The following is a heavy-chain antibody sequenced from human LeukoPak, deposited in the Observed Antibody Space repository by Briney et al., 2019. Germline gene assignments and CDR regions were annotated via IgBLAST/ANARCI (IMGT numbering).Heavy chain of an antibody. Sequence: GGSLRLSCAASGFTFSSYEMNWVRQAPGKGLEWVSYISSSGSTIYYADSVKGRFTISRDTSKNTLYLQMSGLRAEDTAVYYCARGPGVLFFDYWGQGTLVTVSS. CDR2: ISSSGSTI. D-gene: IGHD3-16*01. V-gene: IGHV3-48*03. CDR3: ARGPGVLFFDY. CDR1: GFTFSSYE. J-gene: IGHJ4*02.